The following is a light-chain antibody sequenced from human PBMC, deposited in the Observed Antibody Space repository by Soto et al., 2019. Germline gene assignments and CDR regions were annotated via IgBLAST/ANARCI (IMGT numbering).Light chain of an antibody. Sequence: IVMTQSPATLSVSPGERATLSCRASQNVNYNLAWYQQKPGQAPSLLIHDASIRATAVPARFSGSGSGTEFTLTIGSLQSEDFAVYYWQQYNNWPRTFGQGTKVEIE. J-gene: IGKJ1*01. CDR1: QNVNYN. CDR2: DAS. V-gene: IGKV3-15*01. CDR3: QQYNNWPRT.